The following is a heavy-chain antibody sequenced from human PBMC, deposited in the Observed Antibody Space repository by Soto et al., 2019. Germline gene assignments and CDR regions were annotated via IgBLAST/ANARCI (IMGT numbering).Heavy chain of an antibody. CDR3: AISFGVAAAGPFDY. D-gene: IGHD6-13*01. CDR1: GGSISSGGYY. CDR2: IYYSGST. V-gene: IGHV4-31*03. Sequence: SETLSLTCTVSGGSISSGGYYWSWIRQHPGKGLEWIGYIYYSGSTYYNPSLKSRVTISVDTSKNQFSLKLSSVTAADTAVYYCAISFGVAAAGPFDYRGQGTLLTASS. J-gene: IGHJ4*02.